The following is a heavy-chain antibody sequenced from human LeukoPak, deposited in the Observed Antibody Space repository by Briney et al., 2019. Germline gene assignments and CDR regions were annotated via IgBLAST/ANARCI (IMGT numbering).Heavy chain of an antibody. V-gene: IGHV4-59*01. D-gene: IGHD4-23*01. CDR1: GGSISRYY. CDR3: ARYGSHWNFDY. CDR2: IYYSGTT. J-gene: IGHJ4*02. Sequence: PSETLSLTCTVSGGSISRYYWSWIRQPPGEGLEWIGYIYYSGTTNYNPSLKSRVTISVDTSKNQFSLKLGSVTAADTAVYYCARYGSHWNFDYWGQGALVTVSS.